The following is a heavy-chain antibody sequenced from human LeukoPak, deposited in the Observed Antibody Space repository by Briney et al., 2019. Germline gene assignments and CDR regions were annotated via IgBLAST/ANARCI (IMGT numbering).Heavy chain of an antibody. D-gene: IGHD5-18*01. CDR2: ISGSGDRT. CDR3: ARVQYSYGYDGSFF. V-gene: IGHV3-23*01. J-gene: IGHJ4*02. CDR1: GFTFSNYA. Sequence: PGGSLRLSCAASGFTFSNYAMSWVRQAPGAGLEWVSTISGSGDRTFYADSVKGRFTISRDNSKNTLDLQMNSLRAEDTAVYYCARVQYSYGYDGSFFWGQGTLVTVSS.